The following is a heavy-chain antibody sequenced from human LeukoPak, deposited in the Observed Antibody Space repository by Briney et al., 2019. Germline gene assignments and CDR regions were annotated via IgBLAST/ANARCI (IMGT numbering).Heavy chain of an antibody. J-gene: IGHJ5*02. D-gene: IGHD5-18*01. CDR3: TRTGLGYRLGNGLDA. CDR1: GFTTIGYA. V-gene: IGHV3-30*04. CDR2: ISHDATE. Sequence: GGSLRLSCAASGFTTIGYAMYWVRQAPGKGLEFVASISHDATERYRESVKGRFTISRDTSKNTVYLQMNTLRAEDSALYYCTRTGLGYRLGNGLDAWGQGTQVTVSS.